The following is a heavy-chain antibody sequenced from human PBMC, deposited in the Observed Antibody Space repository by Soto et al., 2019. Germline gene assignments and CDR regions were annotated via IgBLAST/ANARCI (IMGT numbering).Heavy chain of an antibody. CDR3: ARYGSGRKWGVDY. CDR1: GGTFSSYT. D-gene: IGHD3-10*01. V-gene: IGHV1-69*02. J-gene: IGHJ4*02. CDR2: IIPILGIA. Sequence: GASVKVSCKASGGTFSSYTISWVRQAPGQGLEWMGRIIPILGIANYAQKFQGRVTITADKSTSTAYMELSSLRSEDTAVYYCARYGSGRKWGVDYWGQGTLVTVSS.